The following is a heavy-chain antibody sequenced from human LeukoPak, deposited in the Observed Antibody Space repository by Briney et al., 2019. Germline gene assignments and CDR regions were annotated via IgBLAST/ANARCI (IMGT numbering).Heavy chain of an antibody. J-gene: IGHJ4*02. V-gene: IGHV3-30*01. CDR3: AREGGYCSSTSSYGPFDY. Sequence: GGSLRLSCAASGFTFSSYAMHWVRQAPGKGLEWVAVISYDGSNKYYADSVKGRFTISRDNSKNTLYLQMNSLRAEDTAVYYCAREGGYCSSTSSYGPFDYWGQGTLGTVSS. CDR1: GFTFSSYA. CDR2: ISYDGSNK. D-gene: IGHD2-2*01.